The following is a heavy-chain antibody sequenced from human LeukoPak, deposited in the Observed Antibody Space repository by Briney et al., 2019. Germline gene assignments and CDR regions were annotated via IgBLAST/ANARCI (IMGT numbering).Heavy chain of an antibody. CDR1: GFIFSTYS. CDR2: ISSSSSTI. J-gene: IGHJ6*03. CDR3: ARDDHYNYYYMDV. Sequence: AGSLRLSCAASGFIFSTYSMNWVRQAPGKGLEWVSYISSSSSTIYYADSVKGRFTISRDNAENSLYLQMNSLGAEDTAVYYCARDDHYNYYYMDVWGKGTTVTVSS. V-gene: IGHV3-48*01.